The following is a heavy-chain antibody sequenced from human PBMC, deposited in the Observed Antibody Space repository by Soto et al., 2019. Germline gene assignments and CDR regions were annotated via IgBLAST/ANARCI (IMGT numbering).Heavy chain of an antibody. Sequence: ASVKVSCKASGYTFTSYGISWVRQAPGQGLEWMGWISAYNGNTNYAQKFQGRVTITTDTSTSTAYMELSSLRSEDTAVYYCVRELAAAGTVLLYYWAQRTLVTVSS. J-gene: IGHJ4*02. CDR2: ISAYNGNT. CDR3: VRELAAAGTVLLYY. V-gene: IGHV1-18*01. D-gene: IGHD6-13*01. CDR1: GYTFTSYG.